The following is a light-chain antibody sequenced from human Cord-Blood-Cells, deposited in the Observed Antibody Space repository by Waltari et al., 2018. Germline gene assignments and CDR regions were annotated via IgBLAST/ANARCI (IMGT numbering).Light chain of an antibody. CDR1: QGISSY. CDR3: QQLNSYPT. Sequence: IQLTQFPSSLPASVGDRVTITCRASQGISSYLAWYQQKPGKAPKLLIYAASTLQSGVPSRFSGSGSGTDFTLTISSLQPEDFATYYCQQLNSYPTFGQGTKVEIK. CDR2: AAS. V-gene: IGKV1-9*01. J-gene: IGKJ1*01.